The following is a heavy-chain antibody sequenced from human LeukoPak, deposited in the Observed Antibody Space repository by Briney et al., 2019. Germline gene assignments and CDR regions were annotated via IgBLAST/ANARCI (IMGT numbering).Heavy chain of an antibody. CDR2: ISAYNGNT. CDR3: ARFSSDKRRGAFDI. CDR1: GYTFTSYG. V-gene: IGHV1-18*01. D-gene: IGHD5-12*01. Sequence: GASVKVSCKASGYTFTSYGISWVRQAPGQGREWMGWISAYNGNTNYAQKLQGRVTMATDTSTSTAYMELRSLRSDDTAVYYCARFSSDKRRGAFDIWGQGTMVTVSS. J-gene: IGHJ3*02.